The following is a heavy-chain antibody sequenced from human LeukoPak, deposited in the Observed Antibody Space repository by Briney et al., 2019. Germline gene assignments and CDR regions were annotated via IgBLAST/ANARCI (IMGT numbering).Heavy chain of an antibody. D-gene: IGHD2-21*02. V-gene: IGHV1-58*02. J-gene: IGHJ6*02. CDR3: AADSGYCGGDCYPPKSMDV. CDR2: IVVGSGNT. CDR1: GFTFTSSA. Sequence: SGKVSCKASGFTFTSSAMQWVRQARGQRLEWIGWIVVGSGNTNYAQKFQERVTITRDMSTSTAYMELSSLRSEDTAVYYCAADSGYCGGDCYPPKSMDVWGQGTTVTVSS.